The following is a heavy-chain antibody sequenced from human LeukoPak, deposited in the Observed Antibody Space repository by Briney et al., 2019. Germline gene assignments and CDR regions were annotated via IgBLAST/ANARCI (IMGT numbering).Heavy chain of an antibody. J-gene: IGHJ4*02. CDR3: TTGDGMGKHPRAYYFDN. CDR2: TGISSVNT. Sequence: GGSLRLSCAASGFIFTRHAMTWVRQAPGKGLEWVCTTGISSVNTLCADSVNGRFTISRDNSRNILDLQMNNLRVDDTAVYYCTTGDGMGKHPRAYYFDNWGQGTLVTVSS. CDR1: GFIFTRHA. V-gene: IGHV3-23*01. D-gene: IGHD5-24*01.